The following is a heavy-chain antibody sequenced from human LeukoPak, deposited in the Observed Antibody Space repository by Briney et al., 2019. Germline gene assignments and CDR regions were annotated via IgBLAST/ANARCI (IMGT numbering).Heavy chain of an antibody. CDR2: IYTSGTT. D-gene: IGHD6-19*01. CDR3: ARDLQSAVAGTGGDY. J-gene: IGHJ4*02. Sequence: PSETLSLTCTVSGGSFSTYYWSWIRQPAGKGLEWIGHIYTSGTTNYNPSLKSRVTMSIDTSKNQFSLKLSSVTAADTAIYYCARDLQSAVAGTGGDYWGQGTLVTVSS. V-gene: IGHV4-4*07. CDR1: GGSFSTYY.